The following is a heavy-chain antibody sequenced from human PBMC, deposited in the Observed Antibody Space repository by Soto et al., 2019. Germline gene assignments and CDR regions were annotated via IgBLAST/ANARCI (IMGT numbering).Heavy chain of an antibody. CDR1: GGTFSSYA. CDR2: IIPIFGTA. CDR3: ARLGYCSGGSCYAEYFQH. Sequence: ASVKVSCKASGGTFSSYAISWVRQAPGQGLEWMGGIIPIFGTANYAQKFQGRVTITADESTSTAYMELSSLRSEDTAVYYCARLGYCSGGSCYAEYFQHWGQGTLVTVSS. J-gene: IGHJ1*01. D-gene: IGHD2-15*01. V-gene: IGHV1-69*13.